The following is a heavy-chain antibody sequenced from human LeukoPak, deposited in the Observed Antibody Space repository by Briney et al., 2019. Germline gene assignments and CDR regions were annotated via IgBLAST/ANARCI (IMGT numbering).Heavy chain of an antibody. D-gene: IGHD3-22*01. CDR3: ARGRSGYYYLSASLYYYYGMDV. CDR1: GGSFSGYY. Sequence: SETLSLTCAVYGGSFSGYYWCWIRQPPGKGLEWIGEINHSGSTNYNPSLKSRVTISVDTSKNQFSLKLSSVTAADTAVYYCARGRSGYYYLSASLYYYYGMDVWGQGTTVTVSS. J-gene: IGHJ6*02. CDR2: INHSGST. V-gene: IGHV4-34*01.